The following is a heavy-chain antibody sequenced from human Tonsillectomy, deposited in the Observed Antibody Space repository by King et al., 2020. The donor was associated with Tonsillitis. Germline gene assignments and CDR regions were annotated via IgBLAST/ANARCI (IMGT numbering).Heavy chain of an antibody. CDR1: GGSFSGYY. V-gene: IGHV4-34*01. CDR2: INHSGNT. J-gene: IGHJ5*02. Sequence: VQLQQWGAGLLKPSETLSLTCAVDGGSFSGYYWSWIRQTPGKGLEWIGEINHSGNTNYHPSLKSRVTMSIDTSKSPFSLKLTSVTAADTALYYCARDRDRYTGSYTWFDPWGQGTLVTVSS. CDR3: ARDRDRYTGSYTWFDP. D-gene: IGHD1-26*01.